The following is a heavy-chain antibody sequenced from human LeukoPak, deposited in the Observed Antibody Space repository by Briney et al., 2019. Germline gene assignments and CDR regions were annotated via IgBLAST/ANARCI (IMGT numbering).Heavy chain of an antibody. CDR2: ISGSGGST. V-gene: IGHV3-23*01. Sequence: PGGSLRLSCTASGFTFSSDSMSWVRQAPRKRLEWVSAISGSGGSTYYADSVKGRFTISRDNSKNTLYLQMNSLRAEDTAVYYCARELYYYDSSGYYCDWGQGTLVTVSS. CDR1: GFTFSSDS. D-gene: IGHD3-22*01. J-gene: IGHJ4*02. CDR3: ARELYYYDSSGYYCD.